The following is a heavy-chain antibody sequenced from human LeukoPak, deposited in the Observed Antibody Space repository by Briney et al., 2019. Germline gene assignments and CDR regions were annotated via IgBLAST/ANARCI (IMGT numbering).Heavy chain of an antibody. V-gene: IGHV4-61*02. Sequence: SETLSLTCTVSGGSISSGSYYWSWIRQPAGKGLEWIGRIYTSGSTNYNPSLKSRVTISVDTSKNQFSLKLSSVTAADTAVYYCAREGSAYGMDVWGQGTTVTVSS. CDR3: AREGSAYGMDV. CDR1: GGSISSGSYY. CDR2: IYTSGST. D-gene: IGHD2-15*01. J-gene: IGHJ6*02.